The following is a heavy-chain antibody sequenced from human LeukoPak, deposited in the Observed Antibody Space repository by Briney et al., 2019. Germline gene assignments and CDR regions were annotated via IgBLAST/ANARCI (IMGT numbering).Heavy chain of an antibody. V-gene: IGHV3-74*01. D-gene: IGHD4-23*01. J-gene: IGHJ4*02. CDR3: ARDLDYGGYSNFEY. CDR1: GFTFSSFW. Sequence: GGSLRLSCAASGFTFSSFWMHWVLHAPGKGLVWVSRIKSNGSSTSYAGSVKGRFTISRDNAKNTLYLQMNSLRAEDTAVYYCARDLDYGGYSNFEYWGQGTLVTVSS. CDR2: IKSNGSST.